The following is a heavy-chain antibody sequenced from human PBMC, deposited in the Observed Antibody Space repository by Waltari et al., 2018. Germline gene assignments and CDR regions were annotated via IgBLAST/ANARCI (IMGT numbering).Heavy chain of an antibody. J-gene: IGHJ4*02. CDR2: IKQDGRES. CDR1: GFTFSNYW. CDR3: SVSLNY. Sequence: EVHLVESGGGLVQPGGSLRLSCAASGFTFSNYWMDWVRQAPGKGLEWLANIKQDGRESHYVDSVKGRFTISRDNAQNLLYLQMNSLRAGDTAVYYCSVSLNYWGQGTLVTVSS. V-gene: IGHV3-7*01.